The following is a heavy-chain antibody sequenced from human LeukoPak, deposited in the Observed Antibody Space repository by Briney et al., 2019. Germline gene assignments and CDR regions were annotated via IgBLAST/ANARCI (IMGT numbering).Heavy chain of an antibody. J-gene: IGHJ4*02. D-gene: IGHD2-15*01. CDR3: ARGGSSWSLDY. CDR2: IYPGDSDI. V-gene: IGHV5-51*01. Sequence: GESLKISCKGSGYSFTRYWIVWVRQMPGKGLEWMGSIYPGDSDIRYSPSFQGQVTISADKFISTAYLQWGSLKASDTAMYYCARGGSSWSLDYWGQGTLVTVSS. CDR1: GYSFTRYW.